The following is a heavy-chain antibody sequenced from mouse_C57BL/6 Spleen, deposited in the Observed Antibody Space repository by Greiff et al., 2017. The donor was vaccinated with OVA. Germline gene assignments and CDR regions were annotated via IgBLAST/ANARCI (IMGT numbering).Heavy chain of an antibody. CDR1: GYTFTDYN. CDR2: INPNNGGT. CDR3: ATYWAAWFAY. V-gene: IGHV1-18*01. J-gene: IGHJ3*01. D-gene: IGHD5-1*01. Sequence: VQLKQSGPELVKPGASVKIPCKASGYTFTDYNMDWVKQSHGKSLEWIGDINPNNGGTIYNQKFKGKATLTVDKSSSTAYMELRSLTSEDTAVYYCATYWAAWFAYWGQGTLVTVSA.